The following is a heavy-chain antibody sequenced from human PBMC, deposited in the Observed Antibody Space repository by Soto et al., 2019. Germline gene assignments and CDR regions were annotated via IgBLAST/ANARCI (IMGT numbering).Heavy chain of an antibody. D-gene: IGHD1-26*01. V-gene: IGHV1-69*01. Sequence: QVQLVQSGAEVKKPGSSVKVSCKASGGTFSSYAISWVRQAPGQGLEWMGGIIPIFGTANYAQKFQGRVTITADESTITAYMELSSLRSEDTAVYYCARVVGVGATTYYYGMDVWGQGTTVTVSS. CDR3: ARVVGVGATTYYYGMDV. CDR1: GGTFSSYA. CDR2: IIPIFGTA. J-gene: IGHJ6*02.